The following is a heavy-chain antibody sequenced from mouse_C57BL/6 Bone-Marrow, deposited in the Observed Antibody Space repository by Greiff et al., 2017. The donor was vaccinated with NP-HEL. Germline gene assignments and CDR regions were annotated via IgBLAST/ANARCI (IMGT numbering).Heavy chain of an antibody. Sequence: EVHLVESGPGLVKPSQSLSLTCSVTGYSITSGYYWNWIRQFPGNKLEWMGYISYDGSNNYNPSLKNRISITRDTSKNQFFLKLNSVTTEDTATYYCAREGVSSGSWFAYWGQGTLVTVSA. D-gene: IGHD3-2*02. J-gene: IGHJ3*01. V-gene: IGHV3-6*01. CDR3: AREGVSSGSWFAY. CDR1: GYSITSGYY. CDR2: ISYDGSN.